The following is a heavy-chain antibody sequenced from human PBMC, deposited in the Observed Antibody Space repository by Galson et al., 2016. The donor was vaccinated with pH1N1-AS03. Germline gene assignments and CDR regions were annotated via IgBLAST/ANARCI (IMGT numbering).Heavy chain of an antibody. CDR2: ISWNSNKI. D-gene: IGHD3/OR15-3a*01. CDR1: GFRFDDYA. V-gene: IGHV3-9*01. Sequence: SLRLSCAVSGFRFDDYAMHWVRQAPGKGLEWVSSISWNSNKIDYADSVKGRFTISRDSAKTSLNLQMNSLSAEDTALYYCIKGGAASADFFDIWGQGTTVTVSS. CDR3: IKGGAASADFFDI. J-gene: IGHJ6*02.